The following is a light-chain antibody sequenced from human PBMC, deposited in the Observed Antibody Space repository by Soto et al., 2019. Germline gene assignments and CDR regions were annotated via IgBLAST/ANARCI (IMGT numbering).Light chain of an antibody. V-gene: IGKV3-20*01. Sequence: ALTQSPGTLSSSPGERATLSCRASQSVSSNYLAWYQQKPGQAPRLLIYGASSRSTGIPDRFSGSGSGTDFTLTIDRLESEDFAVYFCQQYGDFPWTFGQGTKVEN. J-gene: IGKJ1*01. CDR2: GAS. CDR1: QSVSSNY. CDR3: QQYGDFPWT.